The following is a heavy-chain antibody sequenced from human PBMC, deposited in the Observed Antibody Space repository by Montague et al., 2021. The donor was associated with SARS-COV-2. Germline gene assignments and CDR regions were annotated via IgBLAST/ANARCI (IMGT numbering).Heavy chain of an antibody. CDR1: GGSISSSSYY. CDR3: ARRSRVVTAVWALRTSLTSWFDP. D-gene: IGHD2-21*02. Sequence: SETLSLTCTVSGGSISSSSYYWGWIRQPPGKGLEWIGSIYYSGSTYYNPSLKSRVTISVDTSKNQFPLKLSFVTAADTAVYYCARRSRVVTAVWALRTSLTSWFDPWGQGTLVTVSS. J-gene: IGHJ5*02. CDR2: IYYSGST. V-gene: IGHV4-39*06.